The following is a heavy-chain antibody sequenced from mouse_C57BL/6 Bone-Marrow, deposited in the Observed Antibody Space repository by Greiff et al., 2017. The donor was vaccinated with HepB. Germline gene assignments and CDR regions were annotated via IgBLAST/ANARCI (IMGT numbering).Heavy chain of an antibody. V-gene: IGHV1-76*01. CDR1: GYTFTDYY. CDR3: ARPVYYGSSYWYFDV. J-gene: IGHJ1*03. Sequence: VQRVESGAELVRPGASVKLSCKASGYTFTDYYINWVKQRPGQGLEWIARIYPGSGNTYYNEKFKGKATLTAEKSSSTAYMQLSSLTSEDSAVYFCARPVYYGSSYWYFDVWGTGTTVTVSS. CDR2: IYPGSGNT. D-gene: IGHD1-1*01.